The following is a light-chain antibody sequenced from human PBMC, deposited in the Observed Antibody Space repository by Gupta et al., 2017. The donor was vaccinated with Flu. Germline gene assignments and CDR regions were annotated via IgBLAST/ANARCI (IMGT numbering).Light chain of an antibody. Sequence: SYELTQPPSVSVSPGQTARITCSGDALPKQYAYWYQQKPGQAPVLAIYKDSERPSGIPERFSGSSSGTTVTLTISGVQAEDEADYYCQSADSSGTYHWVFGGGTKLTVL. CDR3: QSADSSGTYHWV. CDR1: ALPKQY. V-gene: IGLV3-25*02. CDR2: KDS. J-gene: IGLJ3*02.